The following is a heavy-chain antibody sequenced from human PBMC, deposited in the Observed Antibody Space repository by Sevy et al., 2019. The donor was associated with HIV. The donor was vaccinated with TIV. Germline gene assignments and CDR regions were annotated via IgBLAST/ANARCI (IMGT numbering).Heavy chain of an antibody. D-gene: IGHD3-10*01. CDR3: ARELWYGELGGWFDP. V-gene: IGHV3-72*01. J-gene: IGHJ5*02. Sequence: GGSLRLSCEASGFSFSDYNMDWVRQAPGRGLEWLGRSGNKANIYTTQYAGSVKGRFSISRDDLKNSLSLQMNSLNTEDTAVYYCARELWYGELGGWFDPWGQGTLVTVSS. CDR2: SGNKANIYTT. CDR1: GFSFSDYN.